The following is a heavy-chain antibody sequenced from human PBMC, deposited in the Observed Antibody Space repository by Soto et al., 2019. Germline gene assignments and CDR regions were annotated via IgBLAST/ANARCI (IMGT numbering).Heavy chain of an antibody. Sequence: QPGGSLRLSCAASGFTFSSYWMSWVRQAPGKGLEWVANIKQDGSEKYYVDSVKGRFTISRDNAKNSLYLQMNGLRAEDTAVYYCAREGVDTAMRAFDIWGQGTMVTVSS. J-gene: IGHJ3*02. D-gene: IGHD5-18*01. CDR1: GFTFSSYW. CDR2: IKQDGSEK. CDR3: AREGVDTAMRAFDI. V-gene: IGHV3-7*03.